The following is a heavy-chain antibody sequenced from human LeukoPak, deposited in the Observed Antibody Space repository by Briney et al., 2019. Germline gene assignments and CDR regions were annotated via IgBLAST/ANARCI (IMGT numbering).Heavy chain of an antibody. D-gene: IGHD2-15*01. V-gene: IGHV1-69*02. J-gene: IGHJ6*04. CDR2: IIPILGIA. CDR3: ATRNKDIVVDDSPVMDV. Sequence: PVKVSCKASGGTFSSYTISWVRQAPGQGLEWMGRIIPILGIANYAQKFQGRVTITADKSTSTAYMELSSLRSEDTAVYYCATRNKDIVVDDSPVMDVWGKGTTVTVSS. CDR1: GGTFSSYT.